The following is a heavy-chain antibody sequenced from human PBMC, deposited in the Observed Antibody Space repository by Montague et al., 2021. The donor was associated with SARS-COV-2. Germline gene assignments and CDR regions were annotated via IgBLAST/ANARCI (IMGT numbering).Heavy chain of an antibody. V-gene: IGHV4-34*01. J-gene: IGHJ6*02. CDR3: ARVRYYGSGTSLGMHV. Sequence: SETLSLTCAVYGGSLSGYYWSWVRQPPGEGLEWIAEISHSGSTSYNPSLKSRVTISVDTSKNQFSLKLSSVTAADTAVYYCARVRYYGSGTSLGMHVWGQGTTVTVSS. D-gene: IGHD3-10*01. CDR1: GGSLSGYY. CDR2: ISHSGST.